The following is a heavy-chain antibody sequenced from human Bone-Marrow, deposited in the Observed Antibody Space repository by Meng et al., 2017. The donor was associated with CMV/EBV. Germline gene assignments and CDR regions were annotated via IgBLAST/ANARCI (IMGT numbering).Heavy chain of an antibody. J-gene: IGHJ6*02. CDR1: GYTFTSYD. V-gene: IGHV1-2*02. CDR2: ISADSGGT. Sequence: ASVKVSCKASGYTFTSYDINWVRQAPGQGLEWMGWISADSGGTNYAQKFQGRVTMTRDTSISTAYMELSRLRSDDTAVYYCARDRGPGGDFWSGYYSYYYYGMDVWGQGTTVTVSS. CDR3: ARDRGPGGDFWSGYYSYYYYGMDV. D-gene: IGHD3-3*01.